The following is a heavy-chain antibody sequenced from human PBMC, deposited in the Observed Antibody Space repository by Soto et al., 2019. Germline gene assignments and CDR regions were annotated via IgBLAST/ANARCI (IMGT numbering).Heavy chain of an antibody. J-gene: IGHJ5*02. V-gene: IGHV4-39*01. Sequence: SETLSLTCTVSGGSISSSSYYWGWIRQPPGKGLEWIGSIYYSGSTYYNPSLKSRVTISVDTSKNQFSLKLSSVTAADTAVYYCARLKAARRQLDWFDPWGQGTLVTVSS. CDR2: IYYSGST. CDR1: GGSISSSSYY. CDR3: ARLKAARRQLDWFDP. D-gene: IGHD6-6*01.